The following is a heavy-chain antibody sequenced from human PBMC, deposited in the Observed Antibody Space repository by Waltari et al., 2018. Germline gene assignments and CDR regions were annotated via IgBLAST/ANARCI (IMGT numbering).Heavy chain of an antibody. Sequence: QVHLVQSGAEVKKPGASVTVSCKASDNTFTDYHIHWVRQAPGQGLEWMGWINPNSGGTNFAQKLQGRVSMTRDTSITTAYLELSRLRSDDTAFYYCARAPVYTSGWYYFNYWGQGSLVTVSS. CDR3: ARAPVYTSGWYYFNY. D-gene: IGHD6-19*01. CDR2: INPNSGGT. J-gene: IGHJ4*02. CDR1: DNTFTDYH. V-gene: IGHV1-2*02.